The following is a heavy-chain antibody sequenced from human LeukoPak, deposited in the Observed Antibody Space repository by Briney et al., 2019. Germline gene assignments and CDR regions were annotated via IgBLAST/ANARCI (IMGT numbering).Heavy chain of an antibody. V-gene: IGHV1-2*02. CDR2: INPNSGGT. CDR1: GYTFTGYY. Sequence: ASVKVSCKASGYTFTGYYMHWVRQAPGQGLEWMGWINPNSGGTNYAQKFQGRVTMTRDTSISTAYMELSRLRSDDTAVYYCASCSSRMNWYFDLWGRGTLVTVSS. CDR3: ASCSSRMNWYFDL. J-gene: IGHJ2*01. D-gene: IGHD6-13*01.